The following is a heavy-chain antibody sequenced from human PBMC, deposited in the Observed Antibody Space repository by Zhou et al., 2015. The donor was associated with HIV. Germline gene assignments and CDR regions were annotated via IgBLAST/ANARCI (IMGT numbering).Heavy chain of an antibody. V-gene: IGHV1-69*12. CDR3: ARDRVDYDSSGYYYFDY. Sequence: QVQLVQSGAEVKKPGSSVKVSCKASGGTFSSYAISWVRQAPGQGLEWMGGIIPIFGTANYAQKFQGRVTITADESTSTAYMELSSLRSEDTAVYYCARDRVDYDSSGYYYFDYWGQGTLVTVSS. CDR2: IIPIFGTA. D-gene: IGHD3-22*01. CDR1: GGTFSSYA. J-gene: IGHJ4*02.